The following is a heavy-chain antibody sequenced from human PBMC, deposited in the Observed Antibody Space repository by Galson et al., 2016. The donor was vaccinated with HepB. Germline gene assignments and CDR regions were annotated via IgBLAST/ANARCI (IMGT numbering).Heavy chain of an antibody. V-gene: IGHV1-69*06. CDR2: LVPIFGTP. Sequence: VKVSCKASGGTFSNYGISWVRQAPGQGLEWMGGLVPIFGTPNYAQKFQGRVTITADTSTTTAYMEIDNLRSEDTAVYYCARGGFGELLHFDYWGQGTLVTVSS. CDR1: GGTFSNYG. D-gene: IGHD3-10*01. J-gene: IGHJ4*02. CDR3: ARGGFGELLHFDY.